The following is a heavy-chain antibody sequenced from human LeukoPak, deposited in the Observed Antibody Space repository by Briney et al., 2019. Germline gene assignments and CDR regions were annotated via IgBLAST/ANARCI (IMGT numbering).Heavy chain of an antibody. CDR1: GVSITTSGYY. Sequence: SETLSLTCTISGVSITTSGYYWAWIRQSPGKGLEWIGIFFYRGNTDYNPSLKSRVSLSVDASKNQFSLNLSSVTAADTAMYFCARGGKSSWFANIYGTWGQGTPITVSS. CDR3: ARGGKSSWFANIYGT. J-gene: IGHJ5*02. V-gene: IGHV4-39*07. D-gene: IGHD3-10*01. CDR2: FFYRGNT.